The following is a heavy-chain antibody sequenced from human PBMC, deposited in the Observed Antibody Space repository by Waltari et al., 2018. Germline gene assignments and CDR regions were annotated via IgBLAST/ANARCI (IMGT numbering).Heavy chain of an antibody. V-gene: IGHV3-21*01. CDR1: GFTFSSYS. Sequence: EVQLVESGGGLVKPGGSLRLSCAASGFTFSSYSMNWVRQAPGKGLEWVSSSSSSSSYIYYADSVKGRFTISRDNAKNSLYLQMNSLRAEDTAVYYCAREMATILDYYMDVWGKGTTVTVSS. CDR3: AREMATILDYYMDV. CDR2: SSSSSSYI. J-gene: IGHJ6*03. D-gene: IGHD5-12*01.